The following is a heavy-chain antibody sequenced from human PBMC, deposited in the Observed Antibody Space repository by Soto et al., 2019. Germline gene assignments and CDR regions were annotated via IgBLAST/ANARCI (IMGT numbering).Heavy chain of an antibody. CDR3: ARPLWRDDYNWGYFDL. J-gene: IGHJ2*01. CDR2: ISYDGSNK. Sequence: QVQLVESGGGVVQPGRSLRLSCAASGFTFSSYAMHWVRQAPGKGLEWVAVISYDGSNKYYADSVKGRFTNSRDNSKNTLYLQRNRLRDEDTAVYCCARPLWRDDYNWGYFDLWGRGPLVTVSS. V-gene: IGHV3-30-3*01. D-gene: IGHD4-4*01. CDR1: GFTFSSYA.